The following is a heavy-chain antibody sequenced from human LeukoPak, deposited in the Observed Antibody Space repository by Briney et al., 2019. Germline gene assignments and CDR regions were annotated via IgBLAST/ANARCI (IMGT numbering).Heavy chain of an antibody. Sequence: ETLSLTCTVSGGSLSSSNNYWGWTRQPPGKGLEWIGSIYYSGSTYYNPSLKSRVTISVDTSKNQFSLKLSSVTAADTAVYYCARTIAYYYDSSGLAEYFQHWGQGTLVTVSS. CDR1: GGSLSSSNNY. CDR2: IYYSGST. D-gene: IGHD3-22*01. J-gene: IGHJ1*01. CDR3: ARTIAYYYDSSGLAEYFQH. V-gene: IGHV4-39*01.